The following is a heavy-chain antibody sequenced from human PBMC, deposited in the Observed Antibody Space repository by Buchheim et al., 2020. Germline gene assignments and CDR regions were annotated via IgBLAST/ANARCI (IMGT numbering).Heavy chain of an antibody. J-gene: IGHJ6*02. CDR1: GYIFTSYY. V-gene: IGHV1-46*01. Sequence: QVQLVQSGAEVKKPGASVKVSCKASGYIFTSYYMDWVRQAPGQGLEWMGIINPSGGSTTYAQKLQGRVTMTRDTSTRTVYMELSSLRSEDSAVYYCARAITATTDYYYGMDVWGQGTT. CDR3: ARAITATTDYYYGMDV. D-gene: IGHD1-7*01. CDR2: INPSGGST.